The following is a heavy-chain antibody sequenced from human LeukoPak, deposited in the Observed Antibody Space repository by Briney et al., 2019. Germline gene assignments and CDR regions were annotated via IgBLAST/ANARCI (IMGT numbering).Heavy chain of an antibody. D-gene: IGHD3-16*01. CDR2: ISSSGSTI. CDR3: ARSWDRITFVGFHP. J-gene: IGHJ5*02. V-gene: IGHV3-48*03. Sequence: GGSLRLSCAASGFTFSSYEMNWVRQAPGKGLEWVSYISSSGSTIYYADSVKGRFTISRDNAKNSLYLQMNSLRAEDTAVYHCARSWDRITFVGFHPWGQGTLVTISS. CDR1: GFTFSSYE.